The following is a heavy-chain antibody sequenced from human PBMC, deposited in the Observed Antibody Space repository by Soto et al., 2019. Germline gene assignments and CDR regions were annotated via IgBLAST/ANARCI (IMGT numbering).Heavy chain of an antibody. V-gene: IGHV4-31*03. CDR1: GGSISNGGYY. J-gene: IGHJ6*02. CDR3: ARESSIWFGESGIYYYYGMDV. D-gene: IGHD3-10*01. CDR2: IYYSGST. Sequence: SETLSLTCTVSGGSISNGGYYWSWIRQHPGKGLEWIGYIYYSGSTYYNPSLKSRVTISVDTSKNQFSLMLSSVTAADTAVYYCARESSIWFGESGIYYYYGMDVWGQGTTVTVSS.